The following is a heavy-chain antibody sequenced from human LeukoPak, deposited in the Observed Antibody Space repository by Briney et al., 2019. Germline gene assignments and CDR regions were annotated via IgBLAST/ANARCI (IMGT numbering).Heavy chain of an antibody. CDR1: GFTFSSNA. Sequence: GGSLRLSCAASGFTFSSNAMNWVRQAPGKGREWVSAVRGGDAGTSYADSVKGRFTIYRDNSKNTLYLQMNSLRADDTAVYYCAKNRGGSYYSGSDYWGQGTLVTVSS. CDR3: AKNRGGSYYSGSDY. V-gene: IGHV3-23*01. J-gene: IGHJ4*02. CDR2: VRGGDAGT. D-gene: IGHD1-26*01.